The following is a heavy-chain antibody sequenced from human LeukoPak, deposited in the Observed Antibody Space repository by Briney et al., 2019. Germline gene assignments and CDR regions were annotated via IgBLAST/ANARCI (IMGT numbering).Heavy chain of an antibody. J-gene: IGHJ5*02. V-gene: IGHV1-69*13. CDR3: ARVFLSGYGGANWFDP. Sequence: SVKVSCKASGDTFSSYAISWVRQAPGQGLEWMGGIIRIFGTANYAQKFQGRVTITADESTSTAYMELSSLRSEDTAVYYCARVFLSGYGGANWFDPWGQGTLVTVSS. CDR1: GDTFSSYA. CDR2: IIRIFGTA. D-gene: IGHD3-3*01.